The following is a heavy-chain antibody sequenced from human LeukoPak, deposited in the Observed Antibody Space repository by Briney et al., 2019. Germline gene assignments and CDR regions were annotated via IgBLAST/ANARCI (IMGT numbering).Heavy chain of an antibody. Sequence: PSETLSLTCTVSGGSISSYYWSWIRQPPGKGLEWIGYIYYSGSTNYNPSLKSRVTISVDTSKNQFSLKLSSVTAADTAVYYCARFEQWLARGFEYWGQGTLVTVSS. CDR1: GGSISSYY. CDR2: IYYSGST. D-gene: IGHD6-19*01. J-gene: IGHJ4*02. V-gene: IGHV4-59*01. CDR3: ARFEQWLARGFEY.